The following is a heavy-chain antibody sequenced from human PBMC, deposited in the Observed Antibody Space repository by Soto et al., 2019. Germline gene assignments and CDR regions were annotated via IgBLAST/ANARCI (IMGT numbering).Heavy chain of an antibody. Sequence: EASGKGSCKASGYTFTSYGIQWVGQATGQGLEWMGWMNPNSGNTGYAQKFQGRVTMTRNTSISTAYMELSSLRSEDTAVYYCARETIWGAHYYMDVWGKGTTVTVPS. D-gene: IGHD3-16*01. J-gene: IGHJ6*03. CDR2: MNPNSGNT. V-gene: IGHV1-8*01. CDR3: ARETIWGAHYYMDV. CDR1: GYTFTSYG.